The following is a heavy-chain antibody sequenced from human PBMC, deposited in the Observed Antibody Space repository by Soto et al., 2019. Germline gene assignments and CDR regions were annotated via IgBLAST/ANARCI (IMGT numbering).Heavy chain of an antibody. V-gene: IGHV5-51*01. CDR3: ARRFCSGGSCYSYDFDY. J-gene: IGHJ4*02. D-gene: IGHD2-15*01. CDR1: GYSFTSYW. Sequence: GESLKISCKGSGYSFTSYWIGWVRQMPGKGLEWMGIIYPGDSDTRYSPSFQGQVTISADKSISTAYLQWSSLKASDTAMYYCARRFCSGGSCYSYDFDYWGQGTLVTV. CDR2: IYPGDSDT.